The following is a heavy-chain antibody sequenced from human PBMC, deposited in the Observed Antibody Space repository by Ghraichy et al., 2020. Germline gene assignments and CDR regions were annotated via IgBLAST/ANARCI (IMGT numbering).Heavy chain of an antibody. CDR1: GGSISSYY. J-gene: IGHJ4*02. Sequence: SETLSLTCTVSGGSISSYYWSWIRQPPGKGLEWIGYIYYSGSTNYNPSLKSRVTISVDTSKNQFSLKLSSVTAADTAVYYCARVVGFPRHHYFDYWGQGTLVTVSS. CDR2: IYYSGST. V-gene: IGHV4-59*01. D-gene: IGHD3-10*01. CDR3: ARVVGFPRHHYFDY.